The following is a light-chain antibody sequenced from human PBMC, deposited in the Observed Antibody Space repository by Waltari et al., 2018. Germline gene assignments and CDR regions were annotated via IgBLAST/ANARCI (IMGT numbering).Light chain of an antibody. CDR1: SSDIGGYKY. CDR3: SSHTTIASHVI. J-gene: IGLJ2*01. CDR2: EVS. V-gene: IGLV2-14*01. Sequence: QSALTQPASVSGSPGQSITISCTGTSSDIGGYKYVFWYQQPPGKAPKLMIYEVSNRPSGVSSRCSGSKPGNTASLTVSGLQAEDEADYYCSSHTTIASHVIFGGGTKVTVL.